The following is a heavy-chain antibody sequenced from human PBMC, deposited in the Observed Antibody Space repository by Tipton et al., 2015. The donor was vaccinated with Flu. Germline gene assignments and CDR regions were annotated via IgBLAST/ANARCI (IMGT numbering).Heavy chain of an antibody. CDR1: GFTFSSYS. D-gene: IGHD6-6*01. CDR3: ARARFDRLEYSSSSLDY. CDR2: ISSSSSYI. J-gene: IGHJ4*02. Sequence: SLRLSCAASGFTFSSYSMNWVRQAPGKGLEWVSSISSSSSYIYYADSVKGRFTISRDNAKNSLYLQMNSLRAEDTAVYYCARARFDRLEYSSSSLDYWGQGTLVTVSS. V-gene: IGHV3-21*01.